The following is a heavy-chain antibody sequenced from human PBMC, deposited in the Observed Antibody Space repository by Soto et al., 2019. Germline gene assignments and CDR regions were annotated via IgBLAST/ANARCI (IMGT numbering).Heavy chain of an antibody. CDR2: IDPSDSQT. CDR3: ARQIYDSDTGPNFQYYFDP. CDR1: GYSFAVYW. J-gene: IGHJ4*02. Sequence: GASLKLSCKGSGYSFAVYWITWVRQKRGKGLECMGRIDPSDSQTYYSPSFRGHVTISVTKSITTVFLQWSSLRASDTAMYYCARQIYDSDTGPNFQYYFDPWGQGTPVTVS. V-gene: IGHV5-10-1*01. D-gene: IGHD3-22*01.